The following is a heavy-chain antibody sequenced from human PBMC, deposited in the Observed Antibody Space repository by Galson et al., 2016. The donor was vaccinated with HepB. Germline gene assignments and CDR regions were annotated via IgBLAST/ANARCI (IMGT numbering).Heavy chain of an antibody. D-gene: IGHD3-16*01. J-gene: IGHJ3*01. CDR3: ARDPAPAQYSMYDYVRGSYGDAFTF. CDR1: GFTFSSYA. Sequence: FLRLSCAASGFTFSSYAMHWVRQAPGKGLEWVAFISYDGGNKKYAGSVKGRITISRDNSKNTLYIQMNGLRPEDTAVYYCARDPAPAQYSMYDYVRGSYGDAFTFWGQGTRVTVSS. V-gene: IGHV3-30*04. CDR2: ISYDGGNK.